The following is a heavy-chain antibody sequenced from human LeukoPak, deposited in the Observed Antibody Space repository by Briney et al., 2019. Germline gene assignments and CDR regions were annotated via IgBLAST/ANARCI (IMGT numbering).Heavy chain of an antibody. J-gene: IGHJ4*02. Sequence: ASVKVSCKASGYTFTSYYMHWVRQAPGQGLEWMGIINPSGGSTSYAQKFQGRVTMTRDMSTSTVYMELSSPRSEDTAVYYCARGGQWLGGFDYWGQGTLVTVSS. CDR2: INPSGGST. V-gene: IGHV1-46*01. D-gene: IGHD6-19*01. CDR3: ARGGQWLGGFDY. CDR1: GYTFTSYY.